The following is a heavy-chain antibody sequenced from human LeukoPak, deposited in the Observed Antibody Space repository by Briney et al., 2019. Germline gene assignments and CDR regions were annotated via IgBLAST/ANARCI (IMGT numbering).Heavy chain of an antibody. CDR2: INPNSGGT. V-gene: IGHV1-2*02. CDR3: ARDLIVATPFDY. Sequence: GASVTVSCKASGYAFTGYYMHWVRQAPGQGLEWMGWINPNSGGTNYAQKFQGRVTMTRDTSISTAYMELSRLRSDDTAVYYCARDLIVATPFDYWGQANPVTVSS. D-gene: IGHD5-12*01. CDR1: GYAFTGYY. J-gene: IGHJ4*02.